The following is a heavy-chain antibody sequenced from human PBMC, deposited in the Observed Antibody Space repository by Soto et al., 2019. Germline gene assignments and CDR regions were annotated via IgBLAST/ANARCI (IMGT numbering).Heavy chain of an antibody. V-gene: IGHV3-15*07. CDR3: TADIPNISANYGMDV. CDR2: IKTKIEGGTT. CDR1: GFIFSNTW. J-gene: IGHJ6*02. D-gene: IGHD6-25*01. Sequence: EEQLVESGGGLVEPGGSLRLSCAASGFIFSNTWINWVRQAPGKGLEWVGRIKTKIEGGTTNYAAPVKGRFTVSGDDSKNTVYLHMTSLRNEDTAVYYCTADIPNISANYGMDVWGQGTTVTVSS.